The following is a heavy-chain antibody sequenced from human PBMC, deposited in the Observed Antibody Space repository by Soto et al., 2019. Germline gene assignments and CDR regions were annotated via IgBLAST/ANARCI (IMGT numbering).Heavy chain of an antibody. CDR2: IYYSGST. D-gene: IGHD6-19*01. J-gene: IGHJ4*02. V-gene: IGHV4-59*01. Sequence: KPSETLFLTCTVSGGSISSYYWSWIRQPPGKGLEWIGYIYYSGSTNYNPSPKSRVTISVDTSKNQFSLKLSSVTAADTAVYYCAREVGPVISSGWQYYFDYWGQGTLVTVSS. CDR3: AREVGPVISSGWQYYFDY. CDR1: GGSISSYY.